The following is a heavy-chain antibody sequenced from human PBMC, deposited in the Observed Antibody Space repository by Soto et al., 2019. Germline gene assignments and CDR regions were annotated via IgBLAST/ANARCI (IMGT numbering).Heavy chain of an antibody. CDR1: GFTFSDYY. D-gene: IGHD2-8*01. Sequence: QVQLVESGGGLVKPGGSLRLSCAASGFTFSDYYMSWIRQAPGKGLEWVSYISSSGSTIYYADSVKCRFTISRDNAKNSLYLKMNSLRAEDTAGYYCARYLQMDYYYMDVWGKGTTVTVSS. CDR2: ISSSGSTI. CDR3: ARYLQMDYYYMDV. J-gene: IGHJ6*03. V-gene: IGHV3-11*01.